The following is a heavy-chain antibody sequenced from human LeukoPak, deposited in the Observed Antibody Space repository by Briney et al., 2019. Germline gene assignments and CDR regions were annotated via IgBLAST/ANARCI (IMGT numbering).Heavy chain of an antibody. CDR2: IYSGGST. D-gene: IGHD3-22*01. V-gene: IGHV3-53*01. J-gene: IGHJ4*02. Sequence: GSLRLSCAASGFTVSSNYMSWVRQAPGKGLEWFSVIYSGGSTYYADSVKGRFTISRDNSKNTLYLQMNSLRAEDTAVYYCAREAYDSSGYNPGYFDYWGQGTLVTVSS. CDR1: GFTVSSNY. CDR3: AREAYDSSGYNPGYFDY.